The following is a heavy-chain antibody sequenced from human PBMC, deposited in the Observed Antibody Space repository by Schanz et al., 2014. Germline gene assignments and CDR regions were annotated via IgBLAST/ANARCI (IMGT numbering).Heavy chain of an antibody. CDR3: AKSQGSSFDA. CDR2: VSRRTPDI. V-gene: IGHV3-48*01. Sequence: EVQLVESGGGLIQPGGSLRLSCAASGFGFSSYSMNWVRQGPGKGLEWVAYVSRRTPDIYYADSVKGRFTISSDNSKSALCLQRSSLRAEDTAVYYCAKSQGSSFDAWGQGTLVTVSS. J-gene: IGHJ4*02. CDR1: GFGFSSYS. D-gene: IGHD6-13*01.